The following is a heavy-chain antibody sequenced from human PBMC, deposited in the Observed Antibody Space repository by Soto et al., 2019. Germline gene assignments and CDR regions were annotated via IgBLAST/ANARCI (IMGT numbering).Heavy chain of an antibody. V-gene: IGHV1-3*01. CDR1: GYTFTSYA. D-gene: IGHD5-12*01. J-gene: IGHJ6*02. Sequence: ASVKVSCKASGYTFTSYAMHWVRQAPGQRLEWMGWINAGNGNTKYSQKFQGRVTITRDTSASTAYMELSSLRSEDTAVYYCAMPTVTPTPNYYYYGMDVWGQGTTVTVSS. CDR3: AMPTVTPTPNYYYYGMDV. CDR2: INAGNGNT.